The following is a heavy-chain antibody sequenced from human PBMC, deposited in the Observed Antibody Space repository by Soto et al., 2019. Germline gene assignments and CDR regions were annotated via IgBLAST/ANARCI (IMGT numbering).Heavy chain of an antibody. CDR2: ISYDGSNT. Sequence: SLRLSSAAAGCTFSGFCLNWVRQAPGKGLAWVAVISYDGSNTHYADSVRGRFTISRDNAKNSLYLQMNSLRDEDTAVYYWARGIAPYQLNPMDVWGQGTTVTLSS. CDR1: GCTFSGFC. D-gene: IGHD2-2*01. V-gene: IGHV3-30-3*01. J-gene: IGHJ6*02. CDR3: ARGIAPYQLNPMDV.